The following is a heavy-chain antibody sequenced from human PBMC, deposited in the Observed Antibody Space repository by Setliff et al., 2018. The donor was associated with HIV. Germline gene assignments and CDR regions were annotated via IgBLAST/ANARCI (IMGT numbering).Heavy chain of an antibody. CDR3: ARLPFITIFGVLNGDDGFEI. CDR2: INTKSGGT. D-gene: IGHD3-3*01. CDR1: GYTFTGYY. Sequence: ASVKVSCKASGYTFTGYYMHWVRQAPGQGPEWLGRINTKSGGTRYAQKFQGRVSMTRDTAISTAYMELSRLRSDDSAVYYCARLPFITIFGVLNGDDGFEIWGQGTMVT. J-gene: IGHJ3*02. V-gene: IGHV1-2*06.